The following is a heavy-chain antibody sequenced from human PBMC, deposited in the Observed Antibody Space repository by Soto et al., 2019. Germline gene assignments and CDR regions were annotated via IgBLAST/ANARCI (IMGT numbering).Heavy chain of an antibody. V-gene: IGHV3-21*01. D-gene: IGHD6-13*01. CDR2: IGPSSNAI. J-gene: IGHJ4*02. CDR1: GFTFDSYT. Sequence: EVQLVESGGGLVKPGGSLRLSCAASGFTFDSYTMNWVRQAPGKGLEWVSSIGPSSNAIYYADSVKGRFTISRDNAKNSLYLQMNSLGGEDTAVYHCANGGTAAGTITYWGQGTLVTVSS. CDR3: ANGGTAAGTITY.